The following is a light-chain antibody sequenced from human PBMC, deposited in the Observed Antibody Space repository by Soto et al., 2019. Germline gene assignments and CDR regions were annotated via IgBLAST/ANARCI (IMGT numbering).Light chain of an antibody. CDR3: QQYNSWPLT. Sequence: DIAMAHSPATLSVSPGERATLSCRASLSVSANSARYQKKPAPAPRLLLYGAATTATSVPASISGSGSGTEFTLTLSGLQSEDFAVYYCQQYNSWPLTFGVVTTV. J-gene: IGKJ4*01. CDR1: LSVSAN. V-gene: IGKV3D-15*01. CDR2: GAA.